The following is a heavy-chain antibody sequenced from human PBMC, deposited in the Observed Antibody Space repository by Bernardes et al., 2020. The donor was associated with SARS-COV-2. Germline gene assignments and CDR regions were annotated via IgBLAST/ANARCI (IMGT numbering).Heavy chain of an antibody. V-gene: IGHV1-2*02. CDR3: ARDHGRLYSGSRTYAFDI. CDR2: INNHSGGT. J-gene: IGHJ3*02. Sequence: ASVKVSCKASGYTLSEYYMHWVRQAPGQGLEGMGWINNHSGGTNYAQKFQGRVTVTRDTSISTAYMELSRLTSDDTAVYYCARDHGRLYSGSRTYAFDIWGQGTMVTVSS. D-gene: IGHD1-26*01. CDR1: GYTLSEYY.